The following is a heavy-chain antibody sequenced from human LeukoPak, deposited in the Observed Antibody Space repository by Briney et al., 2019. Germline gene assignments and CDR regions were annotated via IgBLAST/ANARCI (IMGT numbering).Heavy chain of an antibody. CDR2: IGYDGNKI. D-gene: IGHD1-1*01. Sequence: GGSLRLSCEASGFTFSSYGMQWVRQAPGKGLEWVAFIGYDGNKIYYEDSVKGRFNISRDNSKNTLYLQMNSLKSEDTAVYYCAKDHKRVGHWYFDYWGQGTLVTVSS. V-gene: IGHV3-30*02. J-gene: IGHJ4*02. CDR1: GFTFSSYG. CDR3: AKDHKRVGHWYFDY.